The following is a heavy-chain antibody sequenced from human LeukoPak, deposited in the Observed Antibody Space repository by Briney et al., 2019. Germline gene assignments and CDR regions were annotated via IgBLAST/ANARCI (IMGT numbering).Heavy chain of an antibody. Sequence: ASVKVSCKASGYTFTSYGISWVRQAPGQGLEWMGWISTSNGDTKYGKKFQGRVIMTTDTSTSTVYMEVRSLRSDDTAVYYCARDDDYNPLVHWGQGTLVTVSS. CDR2: ISTSNGDT. CDR1: GYTFTSYG. V-gene: IGHV1-18*01. J-gene: IGHJ4*02. CDR3: ARDDDYNPLVH. D-gene: IGHD4/OR15-4a*01.